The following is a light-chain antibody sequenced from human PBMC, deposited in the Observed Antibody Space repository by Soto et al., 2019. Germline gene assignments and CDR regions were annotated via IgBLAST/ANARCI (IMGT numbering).Light chain of an antibody. CDR1: SSAVGGYKY. Sequence: SVLTQPPSASGSPGQSFTISCTGTSSAVGGYKYVSWYQQHPGKAPKLMIYEVSNRPSGVSNRFSGSKSGNTASLTISGLQAEDETDYYCFSYTSSGTYVFGTGTKVTVL. CDR2: EVS. CDR3: FSYTSSGTYV. V-gene: IGLV2-14*01. J-gene: IGLJ1*01.